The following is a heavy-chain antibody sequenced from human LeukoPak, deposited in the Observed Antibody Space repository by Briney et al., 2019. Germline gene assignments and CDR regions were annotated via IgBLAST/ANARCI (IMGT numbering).Heavy chain of an antibody. V-gene: IGHV1-2*02. CDR1: GYTFTGYY. CDR3: ARDLPYYDSSGLEY. J-gene: IGHJ4*02. CDR2: INPNSGGT. D-gene: IGHD3-22*01. Sequence: GASVKVACKASGYTFTGYYMHWVRQAPGQGLEWMGWINPNSGGTNYAQKFQGRVTMTRDTSISTAYMELSRLRSDDTAVYYCARDLPYYDSSGLEYWGQGTLVTVSS.